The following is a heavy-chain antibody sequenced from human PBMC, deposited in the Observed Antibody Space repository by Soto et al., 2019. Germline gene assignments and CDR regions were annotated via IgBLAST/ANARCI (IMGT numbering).Heavy chain of an antibody. CDR1: GFTFSSYA. CDR2: ISGSGGST. J-gene: IGHJ4*02. CDR3: ARQIWFGELLFDY. D-gene: IGHD3-10*01. Sequence: VQLLESGGGLVQPGGSMRLSCAASGFTFSSYAMSWVRQAPGKGLEWVSAISGSGGSTYYADSVKGRFTISRDNSNNTLYLQMNSLRAEDTAVYYCARQIWFGELLFDYWGQGTLVTVSS. V-gene: IGHV3-23*01.